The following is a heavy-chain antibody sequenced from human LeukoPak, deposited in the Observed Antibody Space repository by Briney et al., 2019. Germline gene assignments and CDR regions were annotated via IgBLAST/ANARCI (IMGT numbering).Heavy chain of an antibody. CDR3: ARDGAAATFDY. CDR2: INPSGGST. J-gene: IGHJ4*02. D-gene: IGHD6-13*01. V-gene: IGHV1-46*01. CDR1: GYTFTSYY. Sequence: ASVKVSCKASGYTFTSYYMHWVRQAPGQGLEWMGIINPSGGSTSYAQKFQGRATMTRDMSTSTVYMELSSLRSEDTAVYYCARDGAAATFDYWGQGTLVTVSS.